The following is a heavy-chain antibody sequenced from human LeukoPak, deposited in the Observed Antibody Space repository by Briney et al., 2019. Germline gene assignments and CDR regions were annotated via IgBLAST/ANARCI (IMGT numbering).Heavy chain of an antibody. J-gene: IGHJ4*02. V-gene: IGHV3-48*03. CDR2: ISSSGSTI. CDR1: GFTFSSYE. Sequence: GGSLRLSCAASGFTFSSYEMNWVRQAPGKGLEWVSYISSSGSTIYYADSVKGRFTISRDNAKNSLYLQMNSLRAEDTAVYYCARVMDYATYFDYWGQGTLVTVSS. CDR3: ARVMDYATYFDY. D-gene: IGHD4-17*01.